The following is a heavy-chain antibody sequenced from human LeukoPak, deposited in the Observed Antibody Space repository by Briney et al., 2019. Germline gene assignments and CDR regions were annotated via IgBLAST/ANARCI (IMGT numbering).Heavy chain of an antibody. V-gene: IGHV1-24*01. Sequence: ASVKVSCKVSGYTLTELSMHWVRQAPGKGLEWMGGFDPEDGETIYAQKFQGRVTMTEDTSTDTAYMELSSLRSEDTAVYYCATEVGGNDAFDIWGQGTMVTVSS. CDR2: FDPEDGET. D-gene: IGHD3-16*01. J-gene: IGHJ3*02. CDR3: ATEVGGNDAFDI. CDR1: GYTLTELS.